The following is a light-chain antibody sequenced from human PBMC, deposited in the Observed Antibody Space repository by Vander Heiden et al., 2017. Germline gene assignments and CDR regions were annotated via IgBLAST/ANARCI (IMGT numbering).Light chain of an antibody. CDR1: SSDVGRYNY. CDR2: DVS. CDR3: SSYTSSSTLV. V-gene: IGLV2-14*01. Sequence: QSVLTPPASVSASPGRSITISCTGTSSDVGRYNYVSWYQQHPGKAPKLMIYDVSNRPSGVSNRFSGSKSGNTASLTISGLQAEDEADYYCSSYTSSSTLVFGTGTKVTVL. J-gene: IGLJ1*01.